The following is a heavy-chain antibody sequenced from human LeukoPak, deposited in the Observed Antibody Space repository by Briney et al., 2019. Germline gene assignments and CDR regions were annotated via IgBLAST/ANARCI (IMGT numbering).Heavy chain of an antibody. Sequence: GGSLRLSCAASRFTFSDYWMTWVRQAPGQGLEWVANISKDENQKQYVDSVKGRFTISRDNAKNSMYLQLNSLRAEDTGVYYCVRNRGWYALDMWGQGTMVTVSS. V-gene: IGHV3-7*01. CDR3: VRNRGWYALDM. D-gene: IGHD6-19*01. CDR1: RFTFSDYW. J-gene: IGHJ3*02. CDR2: ISKDENQK.